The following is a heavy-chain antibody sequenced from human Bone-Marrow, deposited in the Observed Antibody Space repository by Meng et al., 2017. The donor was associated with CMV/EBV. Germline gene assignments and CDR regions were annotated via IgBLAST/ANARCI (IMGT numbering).Heavy chain of an antibody. CDR1: GYSISSGYY. J-gene: IGHJ6*02. CDR3: ARIYLDYDFWSGYENYYGMDV. V-gene: IGHV4-38-2*02. CDR2: IYHSGST. Sequence: SETLSLTCTVSGYSISSGYYWGWIRQPPGKGLEWIGSIYHSGSTYYNPSLKSRVTISVDTSKNQFSLKLSSVTAADTAVYYCARIYLDYDFWSGYENYYGMDVWGQGTTVTVSS. D-gene: IGHD3-3*01.